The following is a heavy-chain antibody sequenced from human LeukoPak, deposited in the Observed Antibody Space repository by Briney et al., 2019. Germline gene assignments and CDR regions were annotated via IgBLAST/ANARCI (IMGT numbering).Heavy chain of an antibody. CDR1: GYTFTGYY. V-gene: IGHV1-2*02. CDR3: ARDSFSSSIFDY. J-gene: IGHJ4*02. Sequence: ASVKVSCRASGYTFTGYYMHWVRQAPGQGLEWMGWINPNSGGTNYAQKFQGRVTMTRDTSISTAYMELSRLRSDDTAVYYCARDSFSSSIFDYWGXXXLVTVSS. CDR2: INPNSGGT. D-gene: IGHD6-13*01.